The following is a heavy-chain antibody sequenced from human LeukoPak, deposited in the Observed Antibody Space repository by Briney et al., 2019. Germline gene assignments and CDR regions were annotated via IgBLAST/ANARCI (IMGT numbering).Heavy chain of an antibody. CDR1: GFTFSSYA. CDR3: AREGYSSSSSFGGTYYYMHV. J-gene: IGHJ6*03. D-gene: IGHD6-6*01. Sequence: GGSLRLSCVPSGFTFSSYAMSWVRQAPGRGLEWVSSISGRGGSTYYADSVKGRFTISRDNSKTTLYLQMNSMRAEGTAVYYCAREGYSSSSSFGGTYYYMHVWGKGTTVTVSS. V-gene: IGHV3-23*01. CDR2: ISGRGGST.